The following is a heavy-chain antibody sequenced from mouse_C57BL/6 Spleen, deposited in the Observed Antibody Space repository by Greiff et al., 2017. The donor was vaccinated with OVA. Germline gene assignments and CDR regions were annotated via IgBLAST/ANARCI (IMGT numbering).Heavy chain of an antibody. J-gene: IGHJ4*01. CDR3: ARQGEYYGPHAMDY. Sequence: EVMLVESGGGLVKPGGSLKLSCAASGFTFSSYTMSWVRQTPEKRLEWVATISGGGGNTYYPDSVKGRFTISRDNAKNTLYLQMSSLRSEDTALYYCARQGEYYGPHAMDYWGQGTSVTVSS. CDR2: ISGGGGNT. CDR1: GFTFSSYT. D-gene: IGHD1-1*01. V-gene: IGHV5-9*01.